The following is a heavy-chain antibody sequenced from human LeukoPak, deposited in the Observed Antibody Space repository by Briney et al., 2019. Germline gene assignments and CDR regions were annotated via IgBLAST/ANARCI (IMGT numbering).Heavy chain of an antibody. CDR3: ARLTTVTTLLDY. Sequence: GGSLRLSCAASGFTFSTYAMTWVRQAPGKGLEWVSGINSNGDEIYYADSVRGRFTISRDNSNNALYLQMNSLRAEDTAVYYCARLTTVTTLLDYWGQGTLVTVSS. J-gene: IGHJ4*02. D-gene: IGHD4-17*01. V-gene: IGHV3-23*01. CDR2: INSNGDEI. CDR1: GFTFSTYA.